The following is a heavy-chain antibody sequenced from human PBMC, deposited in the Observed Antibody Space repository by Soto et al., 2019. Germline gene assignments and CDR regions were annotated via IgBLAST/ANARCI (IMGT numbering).Heavy chain of an antibody. CDR3: ARAPPGWIGGMDV. CDR2: IIPIFGTA. J-gene: IGHJ6*02. CDR1: GGTFSSYA. V-gene: IGHV1-69*01. Sequence: GASGKVSCKAAGGTFSSYAISWVRQAPGQGLEWMGGIIPIFGTANYAQKFQGRVTITADESTSTAYMELSSLRSEDTAVYYCARAPPGWIGGMDVWGQGTTVTVSS. D-gene: IGHD5-12*01.